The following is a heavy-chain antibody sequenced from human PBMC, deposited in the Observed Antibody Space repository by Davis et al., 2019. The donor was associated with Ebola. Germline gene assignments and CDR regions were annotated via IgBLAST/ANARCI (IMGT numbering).Heavy chain of an antibody. Sequence: HSQTLSLTCAISGDSVSSNSAAWNWIRQSPSRGLEWLGRTYYRSKWYNDYAVSVKSRITINPDTSKNQFSLQLNSVTPEDTAVYYCARAPMTTVTTLLKYYFDYWGQGTLVTVSS. CDR3: ARAPMTTVTTLLKYYFDY. CDR2: TYYRSKWYN. J-gene: IGHJ4*02. V-gene: IGHV6-1*01. CDR1: GDSVSSNSAA. D-gene: IGHD4-17*01.